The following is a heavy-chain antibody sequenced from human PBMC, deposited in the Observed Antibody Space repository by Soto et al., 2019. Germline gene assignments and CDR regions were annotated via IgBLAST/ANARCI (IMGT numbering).Heavy chain of an antibody. CDR3: ARQSGYDLGTLDY. D-gene: IGHD5-12*01. V-gene: IGHV4-59*08. CDR2: IYYSGST. Sequence: SETLSLTCTVSGGSISSYYWSWIRQPPGKGLEWIGYIYYSGSTNYNPSLKSRVTISVDTSKNQFSLKLSSVTAADTVVYYCARQSGYDLGTLDYWGQGTLVTVSS. J-gene: IGHJ4*02. CDR1: GGSISSYY.